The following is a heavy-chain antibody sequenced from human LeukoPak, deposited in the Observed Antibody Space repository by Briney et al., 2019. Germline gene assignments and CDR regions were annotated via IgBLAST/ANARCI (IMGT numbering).Heavy chain of an antibody. CDR2: ISSSGSTI. Sequence: GGPLSLSWAASGFTFSSFEMNWVAKAQGRGLKGVSYISSSGSTIYYADSVKDRFTISRDNAKNSLYLQMNSLRAEDTAVYYCARRRYDASGYYPSRGRYFDYWGQGTLVTVSS. J-gene: IGHJ4*02. CDR1: GFTFSSFE. V-gene: IGHV3-48*03. D-gene: IGHD3-22*01. CDR3: ARRRYDASGYYPSRGRYFDY.